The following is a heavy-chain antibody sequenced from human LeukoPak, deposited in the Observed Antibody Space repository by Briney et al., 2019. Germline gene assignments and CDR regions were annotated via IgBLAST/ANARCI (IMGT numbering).Heavy chain of an antibody. J-gene: IGHJ4*02. CDR3: ARGNEIAVAGMNLVDY. CDR1: GFTFSDAC. V-gene: IGHV3-30*03. CDR2: ISYDGSNK. D-gene: IGHD6-19*01. Sequence: PGGSLRLSCIASGFTFSDACMSWVRQAPGKGLEWVAVISYDGSNKYYADSVKGRFTISRDNSKNTLYLQMNSLRAEDTAVYYCARGNEIAVAGMNLVDYWGQGTLVTVSS.